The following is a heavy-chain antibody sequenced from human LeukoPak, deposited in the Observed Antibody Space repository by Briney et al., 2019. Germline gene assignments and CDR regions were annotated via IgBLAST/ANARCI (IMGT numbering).Heavy chain of an antibody. CDR2: IYYSGST. Sequence: SETLSLTCTVSGGSISSSSYYWGWIRQPVGKGLEWIGSIYYSGSTYYNPSLKSRVTISVDTSKNQCSLKLSSVTAADTAVYYCARQFCGGDCYSYYFDYWGQGTLVTVSS. D-gene: IGHD2-21*02. J-gene: IGHJ4*02. V-gene: IGHV4-39*01. CDR1: GGSISSSSYY. CDR3: ARQFCGGDCYSYYFDY.